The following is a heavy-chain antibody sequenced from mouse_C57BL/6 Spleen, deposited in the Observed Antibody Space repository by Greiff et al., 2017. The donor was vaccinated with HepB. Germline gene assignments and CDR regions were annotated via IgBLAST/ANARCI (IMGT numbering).Heavy chain of an antibody. V-gene: IGHV1-26*01. CDR2: INPNNGGT. Sequence: VQLQQSGPELVKPGASVKISCKASGYTFTDYYMNWVKQSHGKSLEWIGDINPNNGGTSYNQKFKGKATLTVDKSSSTAYMELRSLTSEDSAVYYCFYSNYPHWYFDVWGTGTTVTVSS. D-gene: IGHD2-5*01. J-gene: IGHJ1*03. CDR3: FYSNYPHWYFDV. CDR1: GYTFTDYY.